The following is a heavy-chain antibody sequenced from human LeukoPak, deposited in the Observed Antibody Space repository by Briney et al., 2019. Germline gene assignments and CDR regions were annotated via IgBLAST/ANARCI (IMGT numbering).Heavy chain of an antibody. CDR1: GFTFSSYS. V-gene: IGHV3-21*01. D-gene: IGHD3-16*01. CDR3: ARDLAGDYGMDV. J-gene: IGHJ6*02. CDR2: ISSSSSYI. Sequence: GGSLRLSCAASGFTFSSYSMNWVRQAPGKGLEWVSSISSSSSYIYYADSVKGRFTIPRDNAKNSPYLQMNSLRAEGTAVYYCARDLAGDYGMDVWGQGTTVTVSS.